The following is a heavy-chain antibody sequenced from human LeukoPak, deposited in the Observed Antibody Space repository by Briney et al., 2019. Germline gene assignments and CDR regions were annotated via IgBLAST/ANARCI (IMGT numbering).Heavy chain of an antibody. D-gene: IGHD2-15*01. CDR1: GYAFTSYG. Sequence: ASVKVSCKASGYAFTSYGISWVRQAPGQGLEWMGWISAYNGNTNYAPKLQGRFTMTTDTSTSTAYMVLRSLRSDDAAVYYCAREDCSGGSCYSLSLTPVFHVFDIWGQGTMVTVSS. CDR2: ISAYNGNT. V-gene: IGHV1-18*01. J-gene: IGHJ3*02. CDR3: AREDCSGGSCYSLSLTPVFHVFDI.